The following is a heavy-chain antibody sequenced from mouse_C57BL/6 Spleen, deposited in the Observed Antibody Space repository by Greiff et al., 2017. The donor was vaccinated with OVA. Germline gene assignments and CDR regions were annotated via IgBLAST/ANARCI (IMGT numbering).Heavy chain of an antibody. V-gene: IGHV1-59*01. D-gene: IGHD2-5*01. CDR3: ARSGSNYGNAMDY. J-gene: IGHJ4*01. CDR1: GYTFTSYW. CDR2: IDPSDSYT. Sequence: QVQLQQPGAELVRPGTSVKLSCKASGYTFTSYWMHWVKQRPGQGLEWIGVIDPSDSYTNYNQKFKGKATLTVDTSSSTAYMQLSSLTSEDSAVDYCARSGSNYGNAMDYWGQGTSVTVSS.